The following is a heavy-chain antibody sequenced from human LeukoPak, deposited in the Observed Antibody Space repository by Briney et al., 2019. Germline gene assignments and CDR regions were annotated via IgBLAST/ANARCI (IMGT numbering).Heavy chain of an antibody. CDR3: ARVGVWGSYRYTPLDY. V-gene: IGHV4-59*01. CDR1: GGSISSYY. J-gene: IGHJ4*02. Sequence: SETLSLTCTVSGGSISSYYWSWIRQPPGKGLEWIGYIYYSGSTNYNPSLKSRVTISVDTSKNQFSLELSSVTAADTAVYYCARVGVWGSYRYTPLDYWGQGTLVTVSS. CDR2: IYYSGST. D-gene: IGHD3-16*02.